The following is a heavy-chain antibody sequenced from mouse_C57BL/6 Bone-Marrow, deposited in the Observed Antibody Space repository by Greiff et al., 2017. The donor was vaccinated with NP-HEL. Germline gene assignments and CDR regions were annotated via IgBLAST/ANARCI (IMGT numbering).Heavy chain of an antibody. J-gene: IGHJ1*03. V-gene: IGHV5-4*01. CDR1: GFTFSSYA. CDR3: ARDNYGSSYWYFDG. D-gene: IGHD1-1*01. Sequence: EVKLMESGGGLVKPGGSLKLSCAASGFTFSSYAMSWVRQTPEKRLEWVATISDGGSYTYYPDNVKGRFTISRDNAKNNLYLQMSHLKSEDTAMYYCARDNYGSSYWYFDGWGTGTTVTVSS. CDR2: ISDGGSYT.